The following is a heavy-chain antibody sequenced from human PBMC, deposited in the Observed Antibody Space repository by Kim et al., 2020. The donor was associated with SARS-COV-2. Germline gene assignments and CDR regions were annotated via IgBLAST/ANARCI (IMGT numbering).Heavy chain of an antibody. Sequence: ADSVKGRFTISRDNSKNTLYLQMNSLRAEDTAVYYCAKDSDYGDYAFDYWGQGTLVTVSS. V-gene: IGHV3-23*01. J-gene: IGHJ4*02. D-gene: IGHD4-17*01. CDR3: AKDSDYGDYAFDY.